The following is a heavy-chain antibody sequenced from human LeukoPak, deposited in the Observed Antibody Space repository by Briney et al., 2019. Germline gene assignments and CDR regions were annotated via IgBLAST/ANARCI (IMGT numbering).Heavy chain of an antibody. J-gene: IGHJ3*02. CDR1: GGTFSSYA. V-gene: IGHV1-69*01. Sequence: SVKVSCKASGGTFSSYAISWVRQAPGQGLEWMGGIIPIFGTANYAQKFQGRVTITADESTSTAYMELSRLRSDDTAVYYCAREALYYYDSSGYSGAFDIWGQGTMVTVSS. CDR2: IIPIFGTA. CDR3: AREALYYYDSSGYSGAFDI. D-gene: IGHD3-22*01.